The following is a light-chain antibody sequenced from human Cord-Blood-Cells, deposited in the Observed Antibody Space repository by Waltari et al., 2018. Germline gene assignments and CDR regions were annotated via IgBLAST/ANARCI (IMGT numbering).Light chain of an antibody. J-gene: IGLJ1*01. Sequence: QSALTQPASVSGSPGQSITISCTGTSSDVGGYNYVSWYQQHPGKPPKLMIYEVSNQPSGVSNRFSGSKSGNTASLTISGLQAEDEADYYCSSYTSSSTYVFGTGTKVTVL. CDR2: EVS. CDR1: SSDVGGYNY. CDR3: SSYTSSSTYV. V-gene: IGLV2-14*01.